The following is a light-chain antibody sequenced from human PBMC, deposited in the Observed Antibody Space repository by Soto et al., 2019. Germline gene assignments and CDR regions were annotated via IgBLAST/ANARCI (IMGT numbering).Light chain of an antibody. CDR1: QSISSW. Sequence: DIQMTQSPSTLSASVGDRVTITCRASQSISSWLAWYQHKPGKAPNLLIYKASSLDNGVPSRFSGSGAETEFYLTISSRQPDDFATYYGQLYNSDPFTVGHGTKVDIK. J-gene: IGKJ3*01. CDR3: QLYNSDPFT. CDR2: KAS. V-gene: IGKV1-5*03.